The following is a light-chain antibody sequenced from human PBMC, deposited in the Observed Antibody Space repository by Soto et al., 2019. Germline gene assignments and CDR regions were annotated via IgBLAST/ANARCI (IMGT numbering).Light chain of an antibody. CDR1: QTVSSNY. V-gene: IGKV3-20*01. Sequence: ESLLTQCRDTMASSPLERATISCRPSQTVSSNYLAWCQQRPGQAPRLLIYGASTRAAGIPDRFSGSGSGTDFTLTITRLEPEDSAVYFCQQYTGPPTTFGQGTRLEIK. CDR3: QQYTGPPTT. J-gene: IGKJ5*01. CDR2: GAS.